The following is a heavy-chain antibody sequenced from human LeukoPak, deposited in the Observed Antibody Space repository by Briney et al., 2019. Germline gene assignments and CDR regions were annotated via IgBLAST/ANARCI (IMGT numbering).Heavy chain of an antibody. CDR1: GYTFTSYD. D-gene: IGHD3-3*01. CDR2: MNPNSGNT. Sequence: EASVKVSCKASGYTFTSYDINWVRQATGQGLEWMGWMNPNSGNTGYAQKFQGRVTITRNTSISTAYMELSSLRSEDTAVYYCARGKIPLFWSGYYGYYFDYWGQGTLVTVSS. J-gene: IGHJ4*02. CDR3: ARGKIPLFWSGYYGYYFDY. V-gene: IGHV1-8*03.